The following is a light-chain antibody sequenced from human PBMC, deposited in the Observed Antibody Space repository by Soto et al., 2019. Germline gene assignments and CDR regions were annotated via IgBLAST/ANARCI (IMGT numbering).Light chain of an antibody. V-gene: IGKV1-13*02. CDR1: QDIRGA. CDR3: QQFLSYPIT. J-gene: IGKJ5*01. CDR2: DAS. Sequence: IQLTQSPASLSASVGERVTITCRASQDIRGALAWYQQSPGEAPQLLIYDASTLESGAPSRFSGSSSGTHFTLTISSLQPEDFATYYCQQFLSYPITFGQGTRLEI.